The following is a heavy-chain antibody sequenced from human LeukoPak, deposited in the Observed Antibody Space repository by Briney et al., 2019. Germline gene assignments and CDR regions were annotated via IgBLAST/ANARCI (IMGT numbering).Heavy chain of an antibody. CDR2: ISSGGYDT. D-gene: IGHD3-16*02. CDR3: ATTFARWGNHRYSFDY. Sequence: PGGSLRLSCAASGFSFNDYAMSWVRQAPGKWLEWVSYISSGGYDTYYADSVKGRFTISRDNAKNSVSLQMNSLRAEDTAVFYCATTFARWGNHRYSFDYWGQGTLVTVSS. V-gene: IGHV3-11*01. CDR1: GFSFNDYA. J-gene: IGHJ4*02.